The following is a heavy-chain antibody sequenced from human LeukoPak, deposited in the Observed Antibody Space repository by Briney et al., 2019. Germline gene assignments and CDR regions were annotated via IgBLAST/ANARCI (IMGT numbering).Heavy chain of an antibody. Sequence: SETLSLTCTVSGGSISSGSYYWSWIRQPAGKGLEWIGRIYTSGSTNYNPSLKSRVTISVDTSKNQFSLKLSSVTAADTAVYYCARDKAYYGSGSSKFDYWGQGTLVTVSS. J-gene: IGHJ4*02. V-gene: IGHV4-61*02. CDR1: GGSISSGSYY. D-gene: IGHD3-10*01. CDR3: ARDKAYYGSGSSKFDY. CDR2: IYTSGST.